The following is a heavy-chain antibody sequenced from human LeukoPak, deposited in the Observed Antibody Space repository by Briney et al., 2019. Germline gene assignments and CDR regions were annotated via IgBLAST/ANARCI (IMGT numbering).Heavy chain of an antibody. CDR3: ARDRGSSSISDY. V-gene: IGHV3-74*01. J-gene: IGHJ4*02. CDR1: GFTFSSYW. CDR2: INTDGRST. D-gene: IGHD6-6*01. Sequence: GGSLRLSCAASGFTFSSYWMHWVRQAPGKGLVWVSRINTDGRSTSYADSVKGRFTISRDNAKNTLYLQMNSLRAEDMAVYYCARDRGSSSISDYWGQGTLVTVSS.